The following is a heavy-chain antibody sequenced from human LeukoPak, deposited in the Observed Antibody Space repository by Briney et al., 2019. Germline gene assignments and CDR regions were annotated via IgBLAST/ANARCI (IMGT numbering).Heavy chain of an antibody. CDR2: INLSGST. Sequence: SQSLSPTCAVDGASVSGYYSRWIRQPPGKGLEWIGEINLSGSTNYNSSLKSRVTISVDTSKNQFSLKLSSVTAADRAVYYCARGYDGSGYYYRYWYFDLWGRGTLVTVSS. D-gene: IGHD3-22*01. CDR1: GASVSGYY. J-gene: IGHJ2*01. V-gene: IGHV4-34*01. CDR3: ARGYDGSGYYYRYWYFDL.